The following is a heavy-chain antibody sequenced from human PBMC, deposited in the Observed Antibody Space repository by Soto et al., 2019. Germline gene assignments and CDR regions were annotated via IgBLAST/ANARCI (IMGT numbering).Heavy chain of an antibody. D-gene: IGHD1-26*01. J-gene: IGHJ4*02. CDR1: GYTFTSYY. CDR3: AGGKWELLTAAY. CDR2: INPSGGST. Sequence: QVQLVQSGAEVKKPGASVKVSCKASGYTFTSYYMHWVRQAPGQGLEWMGIINPSGGSTSYGQRFRGRVTMPRDTSTSTVYMEQSSLRPEDTAVYYCAGGKWELLTAAYWGQGPLVTVSS. V-gene: IGHV1-46*01.